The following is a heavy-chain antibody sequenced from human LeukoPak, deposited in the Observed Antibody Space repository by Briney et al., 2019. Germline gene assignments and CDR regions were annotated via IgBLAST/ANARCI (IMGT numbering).Heavy chain of an antibody. V-gene: IGHV4-34*01. CDR1: GGSFSGFY. CDR2: INHSGST. D-gene: IGHD6-13*01. J-gene: IGHJ4*02. CDR3: AGGRDEVVVAASYFDY. Sequence: SETLSLTCAVYGGSFSGFYWSWIRQPPGKGLEWIGEINHSGSTNYNPSLKSRVTISVDTSKNQFSLKLSSVTAADTAVYYCAGGRDEVVVAASYFDYWGQGTLVTVSS.